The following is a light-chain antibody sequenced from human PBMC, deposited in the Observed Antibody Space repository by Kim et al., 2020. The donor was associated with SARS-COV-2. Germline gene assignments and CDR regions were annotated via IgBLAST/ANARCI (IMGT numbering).Light chain of an antibody. Sequence: GQTVTISCSGTTSNFENYYVSWYQQVPGSAPNLLIFDTNKRPSGIPDRFSGSRSDTSVTLSITGLQAGDEADYYCGTWDDTLSAGVFGGGTQLTVL. CDR2: DTN. CDR3: GTWDDTLSAGV. J-gene: IGLJ2*01. V-gene: IGLV1-51*01. CDR1: TSNFENYY.